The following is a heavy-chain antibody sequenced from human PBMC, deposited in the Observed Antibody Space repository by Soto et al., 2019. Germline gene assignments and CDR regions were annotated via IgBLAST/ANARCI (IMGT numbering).Heavy chain of an antibody. CDR1: GFSLSTDGMG. CDR2: MYCHDDQ. J-gene: IGHJ4*02. D-gene: IGHD6-13*01. Sequence: QITLKESGPTLVKPTQTLTLTCSFSGFSLSTDGMGVAWIRQPPGKALEWLALMYCHDDQRYRPSLKSRLTNTKANSTNQVVRTTTNTDPVDTAPYFCVHRQPTAAGRFDYWGQGPLVTVSP. V-gene: IGHV2-5*01. CDR3: VHRQPTAAGRFDY.